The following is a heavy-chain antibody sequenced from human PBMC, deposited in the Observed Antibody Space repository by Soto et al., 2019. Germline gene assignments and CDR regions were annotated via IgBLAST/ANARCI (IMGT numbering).Heavy chain of an antibody. Sequence: SETLSLTCTVSGGPISSYYWSWIRQPPGKGLEWIGYIYYSGSTNYNPSLKSRVTISVDTSKNQFSLKLSSVTAADTAVYYCARQPSRYSSSLMDVWGQGTTVTVSS. CDR1: GGPISSYY. V-gene: IGHV4-59*01. J-gene: IGHJ6*02. CDR2: IYYSGST. CDR3: ARQPSRYSSSLMDV. D-gene: IGHD6-6*01.